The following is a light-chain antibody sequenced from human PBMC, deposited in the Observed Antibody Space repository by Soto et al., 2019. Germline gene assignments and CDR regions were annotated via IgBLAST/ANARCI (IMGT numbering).Light chain of an antibody. V-gene: IGKV3-20*01. Sequence: VMTQSPVTLSVSPGERVSLSCWASQSIRSNLAWYQQKPGQAPKLLIYDASSRATGIPDRFSGSGSGTDFTLTISRLEPEDFAVYYCQQYGSSPQTFGQGTKVDIK. CDR3: QQYGSSPQT. CDR1: QSIRSN. J-gene: IGKJ1*01. CDR2: DAS.